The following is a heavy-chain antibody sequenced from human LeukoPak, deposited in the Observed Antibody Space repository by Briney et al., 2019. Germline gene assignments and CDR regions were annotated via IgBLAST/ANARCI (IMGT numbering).Heavy chain of an antibody. D-gene: IGHD3-9*01. V-gene: IGHV4-59*01. Sequence: PSGTLSLTCTVSGGSLSSYYWSWIRQPPGKGLEWIGYIYYSGSTNYNPSLKSRVTISVDTSKNQFSLKLSSVTAADTAVYYCAALPSRYYDILTGYPRGEYWGQGTLVTVSS. CDR1: GGSLSSYY. CDR3: AALPSRYYDILTGYPRGEY. CDR2: IYYSGST. J-gene: IGHJ4*02.